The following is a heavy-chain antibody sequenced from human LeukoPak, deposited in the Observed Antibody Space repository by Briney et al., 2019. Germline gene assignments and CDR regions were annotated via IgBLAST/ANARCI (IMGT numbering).Heavy chain of an antibody. D-gene: IGHD5-24*01. CDR1: GFTFSSYG. V-gene: IGHV3-23*01. J-gene: IGHJ5*02. Sequence: PGGSLRLSCAASGFTFSSYGMSWVRQAPGKGLEWVSAISGSGGSTYYADSVKGRFTISRDNSKNTLYLQMNSLRAEDTAVYYCARDNSVRDEAWWFSPWGQGTLVIVSS. CDR2: ISGSGGST. CDR3: ARDNSVRDEAWWFSP.